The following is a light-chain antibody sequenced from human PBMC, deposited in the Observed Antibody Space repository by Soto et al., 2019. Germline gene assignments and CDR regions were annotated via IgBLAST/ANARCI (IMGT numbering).Light chain of an antibody. V-gene: IGKV3D-20*01. J-gene: IGKJ5*01. Sequence: EIILTQSPATLSLSPGERATLSCGASQSVSSSYVAWYQHRPGLAPRLLIHDASSRATGIPDRFSGTKAGTDFALTIPRREPEDAAVYDCQQYGSSPITFGQGTRLAIK. CDR1: QSVSSSY. CDR3: QQYGSSPIT. CDR2: DAS.